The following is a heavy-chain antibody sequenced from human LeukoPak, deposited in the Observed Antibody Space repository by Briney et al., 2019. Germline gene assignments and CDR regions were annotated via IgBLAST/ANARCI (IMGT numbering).Heavy chain of an antibody. J-gene: IGHJ4*02. CDR1: GGSISSYY. Sequence: SETLSLTCTVSGGSISSYYWDWIRQSPGKGLEWIGSIYYSGNTYCNPSLESRVTMSVDTSKNQFSLKLSSVTAADTAVYYCTRLYRQRYFDSWGQGTLVTVSS. V-gene: IGHV4-39*01. CDR3: TRLYRQRYFDS. D-gene: IGHD3-16*02. CDR2: IYYSGNT.